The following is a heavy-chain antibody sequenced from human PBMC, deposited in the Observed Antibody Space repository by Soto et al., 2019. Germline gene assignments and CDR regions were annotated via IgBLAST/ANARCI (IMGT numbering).Heavy chain of an antibody. J-gene: IGHJ5*02. CDR1: GDSVSTNSAA. D-gene: IGHD1-7*01. CDR2: TYYRSKWYN. CDR3: SREGITGTSWWFDP. Sequence: SQTLSLTCAISGDSVSTNSAAWNWIRQSPSRGLEWLGRTYYRSKWYNDYAVSVKSRITINPDTSRNQFSLQLNSVTPEDTAVYFCSREGITGTSWWFDPWGQGTLVTVSS. V-gene: IGHV6-1*01.